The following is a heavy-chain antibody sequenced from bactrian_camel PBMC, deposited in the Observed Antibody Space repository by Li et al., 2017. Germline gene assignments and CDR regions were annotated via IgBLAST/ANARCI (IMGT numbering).Heavy chain of an antibody. Sequence: HVQLVESGGGSVQAGGSLRLSCAFSGYTYSGHCMGWFRQAPGKEREGVAVIAGSGSPGYADSVKGRFTISWDNAKNMVFLQMNSLKSGDTALYYCASWQNGMGAYNAWGQGTQVTVS. CDR1: GYTYSGHC. V-gene: IGHV3S1*01. CDR2: VIAGSGSP. D-gene: IGHD1*01. CDR3: ASWQNGMGAYNA. J-gene: IGHJ6*01.